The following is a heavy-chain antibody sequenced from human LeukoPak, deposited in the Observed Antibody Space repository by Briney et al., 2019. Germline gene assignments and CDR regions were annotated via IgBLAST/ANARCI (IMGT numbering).Heavy chain of an antibody. V-gene: IGHV1-18*01. J-gene: IGHJ4*02. D-gene: IGHD6-19*01. CDR1: GYTFTTYV. CDR3: ERAESRAIASSGWQGLDS. CDR2: MSGYNVNT. Sequence: ASVNLSCRASGYTFTTYVISWVRQAPRHGLKGMGWMSGYNVNTNYAQKFQGRVTMTTHTSTPTAYIDLRSRVSDDPAVYCCERAESRAIASSGWQGLDSWGQGTLVTASP.